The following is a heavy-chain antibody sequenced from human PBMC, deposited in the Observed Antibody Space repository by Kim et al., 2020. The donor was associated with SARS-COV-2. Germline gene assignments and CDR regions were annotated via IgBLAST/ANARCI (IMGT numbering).Heavy chain of an antibody. J-gene: IGHJ5*02. D-gene: IGHD6-6*01. CDR1: GGTFSSYA. CDR3: ARTHLIGQLVPVGWFDP. V-gene: IGHV1-69*13. CDR2: IIPIFGTA. Sequence: SVKVSCKASGGTFSSYAISWVRQAPGQGLEWMGGIIPIFGTANYAQKFQGRVMITADESTSTAYMELSSLRSEDTAVYYCARTHLIGQLVPVGWFDPWGQGTLVTVSS.